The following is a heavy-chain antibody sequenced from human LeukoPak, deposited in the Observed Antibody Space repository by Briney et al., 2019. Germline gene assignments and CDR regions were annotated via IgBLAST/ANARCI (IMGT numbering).Heavy chain of an antibody. CDR1: GGSISSYY. Sequence: SETLSLTCTVSGGSISSYYWSWIRQPPGKGLEWIGYIYYSGSTNYNPSLKSRVTISVDTSKNQFSLKLSSVTAADTAVYYCARDLYSSSLGYFDYWGQGTLVTVSS. CDR2: IYYSGST. J-gene: IGHJ4*02. V-gene: IGHV4-59*01. CDR3: ARDLYSSSLGYFDY. D-gene: IGHD6-13*01.